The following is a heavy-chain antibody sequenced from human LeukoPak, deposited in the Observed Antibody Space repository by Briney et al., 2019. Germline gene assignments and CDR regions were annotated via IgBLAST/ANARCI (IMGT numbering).Heavy chain of an antibody. J-gene: IGHJ5*02. Sequence: PSETLSLTCTVSGGSISSYSWSWIRQPPGKGLEWLGYVYYSGSSNYNPSLKSRVTMSLDASKNQFSLELDSVTPADTAVYYCARGGNYWPQWWFDPWGRGTLVSVSS. CDR1: GGSISSYS. CDR2: VYYSGSS. V-gene: IGHV4-59*01. D-gene: IGHD1-26*01. CDR3: ARGGNYWPQWWFDP.